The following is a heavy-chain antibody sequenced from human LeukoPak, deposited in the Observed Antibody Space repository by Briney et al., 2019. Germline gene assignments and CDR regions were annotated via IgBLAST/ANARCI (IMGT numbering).Heavy chain of an antibody. CDR2: INTYNGNT. V-gene: IGHV1-18*01. CDR1: GYTYTNYG. J-gene: IGHJ4*02. CDR3: ARDPTPSDGDYPPDHFDY. Sequence: ASVKVSCKASGYTYTNYGINWVRQAPGQGLGWMGWINTYNGNTNYAPKLHGRVTMTTDTPTSTAYMELRSLRFDDTAIYYCARDPTPSDGDYPPDHFDYWGQGTLVTVSS. D-gene: IGHD4-17*01.